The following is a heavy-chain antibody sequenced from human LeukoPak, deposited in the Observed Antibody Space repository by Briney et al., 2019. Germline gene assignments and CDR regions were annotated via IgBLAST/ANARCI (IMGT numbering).Heavy chain of an antibody. CDR1: GFTFSNYV. D-gene: IGHD2-2*01. Sequence: PGGSLRLSCAASGFTFSNYVMNWVRQAPGKGLEWVSVISGGGDSTYYADSVKGRFTISRDNSKNTLYLQMNSLRAEDTAIYYCAKRYIGTSRGALDIWGQGTMVTVSS. CDR3: AKRYIGTSRGALDI. CDR2: ISGGGDST. V-gene: IGHV3-23*01. J-gene: IGHJ3*02.